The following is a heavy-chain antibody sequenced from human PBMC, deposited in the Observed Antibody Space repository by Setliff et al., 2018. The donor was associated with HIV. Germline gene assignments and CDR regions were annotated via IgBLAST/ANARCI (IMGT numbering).Heavy chain of an antibody. J-gene: IGHJ4*02. D-gene: IGHD3-3*01. Sequence: SETLSLTCAVYGESFSGHYWSWIRQPPGKGLEWIGEINHSGISNFNPSLKSRVTIPIDTPRNQFSLKLSSVTAADTAVYYCARGGGFWSGQLDFWGQGTLVTVSS. CDR3: ARGGGFWSGQLDF. CDR2: INHSGIS. V-gene: IGHV4-34*01. CDR1: GESFSGHY.